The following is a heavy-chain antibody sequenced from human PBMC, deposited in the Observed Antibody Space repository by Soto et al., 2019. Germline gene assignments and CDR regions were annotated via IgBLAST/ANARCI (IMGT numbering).Heavy chain of an antibody. CDR1: GGSVSSGSYY. D-gene: IGHD3-22*01. CDR3: ARDPGYYDSSGYYLYYFDY. J-gene: IGHJ4*02. Sequence: PSETLSLTCTVSGGSVSSGSYYWSWIRQPPGKGLEWIGYIYYSGSTNYNPSLKSRVTISVDTSKNQFSLKLSSVTAADTAVYYCARDPGYYDSSGYYLYYFDYWGQGTLVTVS. CDR2: IYYSGST. V-gene: IGHV4-61*01.